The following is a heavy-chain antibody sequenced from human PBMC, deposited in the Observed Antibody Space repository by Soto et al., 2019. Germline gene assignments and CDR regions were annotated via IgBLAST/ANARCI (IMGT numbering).Heavy chain of an antibody. CDR2: ISGSASRT. Sequence: EVQLLQSGGGLVQPGGSLRLSCAASGFTFSAYAMSWVRQAPGKGLEWVSSISGSASRTFYADSVKGRFIISRDNSNNTLFLQMSSLRAEDTAVYYCAKDPSLIIPGASVGALHVWGQGRMVTVSS. D-gene: IGHD2-2*01. J-gene: IGHJ3*01. CDR1: GFTFSAYA. CDR3: AKDPSLIIPGASVGALHV. V-gene: IGHV3-23*01.